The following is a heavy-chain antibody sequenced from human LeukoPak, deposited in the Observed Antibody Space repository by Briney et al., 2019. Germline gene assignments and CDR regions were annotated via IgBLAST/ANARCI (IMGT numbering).Heavy chain of an antibody. CDR1: GFTFSRYA. Sequence: GGSLRLSCAASGFTFSRYAMHWVRQAPGKGLEWVSGISWNSGSIGYADSVKGRFTISRDNAKNSLYLQMNSLRAEDTALYYCAKVAAAGSYFDYWGQGTLVTVSS. D-gene: IGHD6-13*01. CDR2: ISWNSGSI. J-gene: IGHJ4*02. V-gene: IGHV3-9*01. CDR3: AKVAAAGSYFDY.